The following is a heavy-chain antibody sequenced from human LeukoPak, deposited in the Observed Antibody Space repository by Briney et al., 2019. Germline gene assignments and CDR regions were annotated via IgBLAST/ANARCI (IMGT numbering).Heavy chain of an antibody. CDR1: GFTFSSYA. CDR3: AKALDDILTGYPAGY. CDR2: ISYDGSNK. D-gene: IGHD3-9*01. V-gene: IGHV3-30-3*01. J-gene: IGHJ4*02. Sequence: GGSLRLSCAASGFTFSSYAMHWVRQAPGKGLEWVAVISYDGSNKYYADSVKGRFTISRDNSKNTLYLQMNSLRAEDTAVYYCAKALDDILTGYPAGYWGQGTLVTVSS.